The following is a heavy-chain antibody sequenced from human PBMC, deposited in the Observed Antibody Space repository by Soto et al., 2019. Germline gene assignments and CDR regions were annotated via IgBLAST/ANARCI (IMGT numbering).Heavy chain of an antibody. Sequence: GGSLRLSCAASGFTFSSYAMSWVRQAPGKGLEWVSAISGSGGSTYYADSVKGRFTISRDNSKNTLYLQMNILRAEDTAVYYCAITGTEGYPYFYYYMDVWGKVTTATL. J-gene: IGHJ6*03. CDR1: GFTFSSYA. CDR3: AITGTEGYPYFYYYMDV. D-gene: IGHD1-1*01. CDR2: ISGSGGST. V-gene: IGHV3-23*01.